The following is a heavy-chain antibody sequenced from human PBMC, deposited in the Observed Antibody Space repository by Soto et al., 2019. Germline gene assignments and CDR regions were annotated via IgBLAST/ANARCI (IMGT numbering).Heavy chain of an antibody. D-gene: IGHD2-21*01. V-gene: IGHV4-31*03. CDR1: GGSISSGGYY. CDR2: IYYSGST. Sequence: SETLSLTCTVSGGSISSGGYYWSWIRQHPGKGLEWIGYIYYSGSTYYNPSLKSRVTISVDTSKNQFTLKLSSVTAADTAVYYCAASCVGCGGFNYYGMDVWGQGTTVTVSS. J-gene: IGHJ6*02. CDR3: AASCVGCGGFNYYGMDV.